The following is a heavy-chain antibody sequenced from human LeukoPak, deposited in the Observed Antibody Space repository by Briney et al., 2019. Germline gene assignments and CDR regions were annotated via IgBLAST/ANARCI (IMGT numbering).Heavy chain of an antibody. CDR3: SGDYGSGSFKWFDP. Sequence: ASVKVSCKAAGYSFTGYYMHWVRQAPGQGLGWMGWMNLNSGGRNYAQKFQGRGTMIRDTAIIKAYMELNRQRPDDTAAEYCSGDYGSGSFKWFDPWGPGTLVT. CDR1: GYSFTGYY. D-gene: IGHD3-10*01. V-gene: IGHV1-2*02. CDR2: MNLNSGGR. J-gene: IGHJ5*02.